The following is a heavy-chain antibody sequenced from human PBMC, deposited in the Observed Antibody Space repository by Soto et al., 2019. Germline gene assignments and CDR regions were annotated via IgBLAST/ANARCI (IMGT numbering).Heavy chain of an antibody. CDR3: ARSSLGYCSSTSCIDMVCFVP. CDR1: GGSISSGGYS. V-gene: IGHV4-30-2*01. J-gene: IGHJ5*02. D-gene: IGHD2-2*01. CDR2: IYHSGST. Sequence: PSETLSLTCAVSGGSISSGGYSWSWIRQPPGKGLEWIGYIYHSGSTYYNPSLKSRVTISVDRSKNQFSLKLSSVTAADTAVYYCARSSLGYCSSTSCIDMVCFVPWGQGTLLTVSS.